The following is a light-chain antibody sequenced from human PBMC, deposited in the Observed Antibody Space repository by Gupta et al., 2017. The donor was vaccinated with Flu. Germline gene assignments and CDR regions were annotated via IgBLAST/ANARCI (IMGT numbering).Light chain of an antibody. CDR2: QDN. CDR3: QAWDSTTAAV. CDR1: NLGNND. V-gene: IGLV3-1*01. J-gene: IGLJ3*02. Sequence: SFELTQPPSVSVSPGQTATITCPGDNLGNNDACWYQQKPGQSPVLVIYQDNKRPAGIPERFAGSNSGKTATLTISVNEDGDEDYYYCQAWDSTTAAVFGGGTKLTVL.